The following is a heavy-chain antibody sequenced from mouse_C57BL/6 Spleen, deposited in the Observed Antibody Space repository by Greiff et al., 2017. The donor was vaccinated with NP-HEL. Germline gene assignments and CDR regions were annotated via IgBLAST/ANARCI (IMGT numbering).Heavy chain of an antibody. J-gene: IGHJ4*01. D-gene: IGHD2-2*01. Sequence: QVQLQQPGAELVKPGASVKLSCKASGYTFTSYWMHWVKQRPGRGLEWIGRIDPNSGGTKYNEKFKSKATLTVDKPSSPAYMQLSSLASEDSAVYYCARSRDYYGYDEVYAMDYWGQGTSVTVAS. CDR1: GYTFTSYW. CDR2: IDPNSGGT. V-gene: IGHV1-72*01. CDR3: ARSRDYYGYDEVYAMDY.